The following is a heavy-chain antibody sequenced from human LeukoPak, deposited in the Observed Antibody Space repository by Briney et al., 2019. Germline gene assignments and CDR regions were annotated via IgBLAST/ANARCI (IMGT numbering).Heavy chain of an antibody. D-gene: IGHD4-17*01. Sequence: SVKVSCKASGGTFSSYAISWVRQAPGQELEWMGGIIPIFGTANYAQKFQGRVTMTRDTSTSTVYMELSSLRSEDTAVYYCARETTVTPMYYFDYWGQGTLVTVSS. J-gene: IGHJ4*02. CDR2: IIPIFGTA. CDR1: GGTFSSYA. CDR3: ARETTVTPMYYFDY. V-gene: IGHV1-69*05.